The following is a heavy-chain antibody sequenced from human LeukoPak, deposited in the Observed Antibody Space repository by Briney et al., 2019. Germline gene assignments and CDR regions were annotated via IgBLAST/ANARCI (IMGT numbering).Heavy chain of an antibody. CDR1: GYTFARYY. CDR3: TRAKRVIFDY. CDR2: INPNSGAT. V-gene: IGHV1-2*02. Sequence: ASVKVSCKASGYTFARYYIHWVRQAPGQGLEWMGWINPNSGATLYAQKFQGRVTMTRDTSINTAYMELSSLRSDDTAVYYCTRAKRVIFDYWGQGTLVTVSS. J-gene: IGHJ4*02. D-gene: IGHD1-1*01.